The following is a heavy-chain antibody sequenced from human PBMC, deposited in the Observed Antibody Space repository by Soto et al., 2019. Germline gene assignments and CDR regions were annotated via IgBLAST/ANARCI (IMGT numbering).Heavy chain of an antibody. Sequence: QVPLVESGGGVVQPGRSLRLSCAASGFTFNTYGMHWVRQAPGKGLEWVAVISYDGGNIYYVDSVKGRFTISRDNSKNTLYLQMNSLRLEDTAVYYCASKHPGGMEATPKYWGQGTLVTVAS. V-gene: IGHV3-30*03. CDR3: ASKHPGGMEATPKY. J-gene: IGHJ4*02. CDR1: GFTFNTYG. D-gene: IGHD1-26*01. CDR2: ISYDGGNI.